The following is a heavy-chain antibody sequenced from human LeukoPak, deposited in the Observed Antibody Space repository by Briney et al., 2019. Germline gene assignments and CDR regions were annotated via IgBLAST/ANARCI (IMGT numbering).Heavy chain of an antibody. CDR1: GGSISSSSYY. CDR3: ARVLIAAAAPPDAFDI. V-gene: IGHV4-39*07. CDR2: IYYSGST. J-gene: IGHJ3*02. D-gene: IGHD6-13*01. Sequence: PSETLSLTCTVSGGSISSSSYYWGWIRQPPGKGLEWIGSIYYSGSTYYNPSPKSRVTISVDTSKNQFSLKLSSVTAADTAVYYCARVLIAAAAPPDAFDIWGQGTMVTVSS.